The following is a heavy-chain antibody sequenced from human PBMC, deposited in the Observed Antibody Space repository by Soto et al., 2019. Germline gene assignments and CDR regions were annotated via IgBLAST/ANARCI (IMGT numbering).Heavy chain of an antibody. D-gene: IGHD6-13*01. Sequence: QVQLVQSGAEVKKPGSSVKVSCKASGGTFSSYAISWVRQAPGQGLEWMGGIIPIFGTANYAQKFQGRVTITADESTSTAYMELSSLRSEDTAVYYCARDGRGIAAAGSYAFDIWGQGTMVTVSS. CDR2: IIPIFGTA. V-gene: IGHV1-69*01. J-gene: IGHJ3*02. CDR3: ARDGRGIAAAGSYAFDI. CDR1: GGTFSSYA.